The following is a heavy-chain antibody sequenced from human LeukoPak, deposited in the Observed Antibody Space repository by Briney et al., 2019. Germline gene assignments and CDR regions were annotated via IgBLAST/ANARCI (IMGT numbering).Heavy chain of an antibody. CDR2: INWNGGST. D-gene: IGHD5/OR15-5a*01. CDR3: ARVYELREEDYYYYYMDV. CDR1: GFTFSRCW. Sequence: RPGGSLRLSCAASGFTFSRCWMSWVRQAPGKGLEWVSGINWNGGSTGYADSVKGRFTISRDNAKNSLYLQMNSLRAEDTALYYCARVYELREEDYYYYYMDVWGKGPRSPSP. J-gene: IGHJ6*03. V-gene: IGHV3-20*04.